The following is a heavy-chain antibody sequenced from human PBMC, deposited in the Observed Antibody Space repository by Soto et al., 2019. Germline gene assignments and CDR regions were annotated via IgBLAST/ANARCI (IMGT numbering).Heavy chain of an antibody. Sequence: PGESLKISCEGSGYSFTSYWIGWVRQMPGKGLEWMGIIYPGDSDTRYSPSFQGQVTISADKSISTAYLQWSSLKASDTAMYYCARPTMRDYIWGSYLDAFDIWGQGTMVTVSS. J-gene: IGHJ3*02. CDR3: ARPTMRDYIWGSYLDAFDI. CDR2: IYPGDSDT. V-gene: IGHV5-51*01. D-gene: IGHD3-16*02. CDR1: GYSFTSYW.